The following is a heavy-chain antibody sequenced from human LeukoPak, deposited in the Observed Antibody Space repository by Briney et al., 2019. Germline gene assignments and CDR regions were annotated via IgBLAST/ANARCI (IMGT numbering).Heavy chain of an antibody. D-gene: IGHD2-2*01. J-gene: IGHJ4*02. Sequence: GGSLRLSCAVSGFTFSSYSMNWVRQAPGKGLEWVAIIWSDGNKKYYADSVKGRFTISRDNSRNTLYLQMNSLRAEDTAVYYCARDLVLAAGTKEYWGQGTLVTVSS. CDR2: IWSDGNKK. CDR3: ARDLVLAAGTKEY. V-gene: IGHV3-33*08. CDR1: GFTFSSYS.